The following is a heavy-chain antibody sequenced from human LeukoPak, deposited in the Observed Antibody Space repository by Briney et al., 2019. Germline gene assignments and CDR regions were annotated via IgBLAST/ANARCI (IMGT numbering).Heavy chain of an antibody. V-gene: IGHV3-30*18. CDR3: AKGRIVVVPAAFDY. CDR1: GFTFSSYG. J-gene: IGHJ4*02. CDR2: ISYDGSNK. Sequence: SGGSLRLSCAASGFTFSSYGMHWVRQAPGKGLEWVAVISYDGSNKYYADSVKGRFTISRDNSKNTLYLQMNSLRAEDTAVYYCAKGRIVVVPAAFDYWAREPWSPSPQ. D-gene: IGHD2-2*01.